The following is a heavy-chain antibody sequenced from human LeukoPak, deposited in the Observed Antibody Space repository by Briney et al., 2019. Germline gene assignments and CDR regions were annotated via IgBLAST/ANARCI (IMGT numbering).Heavy chain of an antibody. J-gene: IGHJ5*02. CDR1: GGSISTSNYY. Sequence: SETLSLTCTVSGGSISTSNYYWGWIRQPPGKGLEWIGNIFYSGSTYYSPSLKSRVTISLDTSRNQFSLKLNSVTAADTAVYYCARKGSDTWYTYWFAPWGQGTLVTVSS. D-gene: IGHD6-13*01. V-gene: IGHV4-39*07. CDR3: ARKGSDTWYTYWFAP. CDR2: IFYSGST.